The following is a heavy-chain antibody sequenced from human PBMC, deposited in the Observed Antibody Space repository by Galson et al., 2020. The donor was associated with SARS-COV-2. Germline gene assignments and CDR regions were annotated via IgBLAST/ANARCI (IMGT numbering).Heavy chain of an antibody. J-gene: IGHJ6*02. Sequence: GESLKISCAASGFSLSSYNMNWVRQAPGKGLEWVSSFSSGGSYIYYADSVKGRFTISRDNARNSLHLQMNSLRGEDTAVYYCARDSQDQYDHSATDGMDVWGQGTTVTVSS. CDR3: ARDSQDQYDHSATDGMDV. D-gene: IGHD3-22*01. CDR1: GFSLSSYN. CDR2: FSSGGSYI. V-gene: IGHV3-21*06.